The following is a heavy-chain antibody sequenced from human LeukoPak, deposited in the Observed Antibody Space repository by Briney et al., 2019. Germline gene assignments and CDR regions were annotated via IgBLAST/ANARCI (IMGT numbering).Heavy chain of an antibody. D-gene: IGHD4-17*01. Sequence: SVKVSRKASGFTLTSSAVQCVRQTRGQRIEWIGWIVVASGNTNYAQKFQERGTITRDMSTSPAYMELSRLRAEDTAVYYCAADPYDYGDYVLGYWGQRTLVTVSS. CDR3: AADPYDYGDYVLGY. J-gene: IGHJ4*02. CDR2: IVVASGNT. V-gene: IGHV1-58*01. CDR1: GFTLTSSA.